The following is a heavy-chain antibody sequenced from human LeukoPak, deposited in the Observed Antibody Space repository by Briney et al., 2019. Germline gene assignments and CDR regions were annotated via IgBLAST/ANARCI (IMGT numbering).Heavy chain of an antibody. V-gene: IGHV4-31*03. CDR3: ARKPYLAAAGTVVGFDY. CDR1: GGSISSGGYS. CDR2: IYYSGST. Sequence: SQTLSLTCTVSGGSISSGGYSWSWIRQHPGKGLGWIGYIYYSGSTYYNPSLQSRVTISVDTSKNQFSLKLSSVTAADTAVYYCARKPYLAAAGTVVGFDYWGQGTLVTVSS. D-gene: IGHD6-13*01. J-gene: IGHJ4*02.